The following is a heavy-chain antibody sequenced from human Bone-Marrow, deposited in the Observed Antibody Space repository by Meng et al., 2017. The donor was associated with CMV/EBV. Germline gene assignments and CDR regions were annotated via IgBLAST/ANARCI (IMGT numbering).Heavy chain of an antibody. CDR1: GGSISSYY. CDR3: ARGKLGYQLLLDY. D-gene: IGHD2-2*01. CDR2: IYYSGST. Sequence: SETMSLICTVSGGSISSYYWSWIRQPPGKGLEWIGYIYYSGSTNYNPSLKSRVTISVDTSKNQFSLKLSSVTAADTAVYYCARGKLGYQLLLDYWGQGTLVTVSS. J-gene: IGHJ4*02. V-gene: IGHV4-59*01.